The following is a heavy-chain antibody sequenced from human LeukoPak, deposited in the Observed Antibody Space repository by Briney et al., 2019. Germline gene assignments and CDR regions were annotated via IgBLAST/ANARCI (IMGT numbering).Heavy chain of an antibody. CDR2: ISCYNGDT. J-gene: IGHJ4*02. CDR3: ATHYYSGHFTYYSAH. V-gene: IGHV1-18*01. D-gene: IGHD6-19*01. CDR1: GYTFTSFG. Sequence: ASVKVSCKVSGYTFTSFGISWARRAPGQGLEWMAWISCYNGDTKHARKFEARVTLATATSAPNSYLELTSLTSDHTAVYYCATHYYSGHFTYYSAHCGQGTLATASA.